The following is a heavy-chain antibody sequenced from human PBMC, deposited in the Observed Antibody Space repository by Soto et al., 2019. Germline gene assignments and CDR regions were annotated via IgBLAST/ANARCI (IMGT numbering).Heavy chain of an antibody. V-gene: IGHV3-15*01. D-gene: IGHD2-21*01. CDR3: VTDPIKLWPYDY. Sequence: PGGSLRLSCEASGFIFPNAWMSWVRQGPGKGLEWVARIKSQTDGGATDYAAAVKGRFTISRDDSKNTVYLQMDSLKSDDTAVYYCVTDPIKLWPYDYWGRGTLVTVSS. J-gene: IGHJ4*02. CDR2: IKSQTDGGAT. CDR1: GFIFPNAW.